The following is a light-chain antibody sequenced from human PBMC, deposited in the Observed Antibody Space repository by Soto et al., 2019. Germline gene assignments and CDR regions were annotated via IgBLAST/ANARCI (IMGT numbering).Light chain of an antibody. Sequence: QSVLTQPPSVSGAPGQRVTISCTGSSSNIGARYDVHWYQQLPGTAPKLLIYGNSNRPSGAPDRFFGPKSGTSASLAITGLQADDEADYYCQSYDRSLSGYVVFGGGTKVTVL. CDR3: QSYDRSLSGYVV. J-gene: IGLJ2*01. CDR1: SSNIGARYD. CDR2: GNS. V-gene: IGLV1-40*01.